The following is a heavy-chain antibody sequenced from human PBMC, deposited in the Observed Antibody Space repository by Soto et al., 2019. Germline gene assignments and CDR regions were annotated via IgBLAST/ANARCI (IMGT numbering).Heavy chain of an antibody. J-gene: IGHJ4*02. CDR1: GGSFSGYY. CDR3: ARDSRRYYYASSGYYYGY. D-gene: IGHD3-22*01. CDR2: INHSGST. Sequence: QVQLQQWGAGLLKPSETLSLTCAVYGGSFSGYYWTWIRQPPGKGLEWIVEINHSGSTNYNPSLKSQGTMSVNTSKNQISPKLSSGTAADTAVYYCARDSRRYYYASSGYYYGYWGQGTLVTVSS. V-gene: IGHV4-34*01.